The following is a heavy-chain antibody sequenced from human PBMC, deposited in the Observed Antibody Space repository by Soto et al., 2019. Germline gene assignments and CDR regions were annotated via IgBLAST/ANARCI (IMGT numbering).Heavy chain of an antibody. CDR1: GGSFSGYY. V-gene: IGHV4-34*01. CDR2: INHSGST. D-gene: IGHD4-4*01. J-gene: IGHJ6*03. Sequence: SETLSLTCAVYGGSFSGYYWSWIRQPPGKGLEWIGEINHSGSTNYNPSLKSRVTISVDTSKNQFSLKLSSVTAADTAVYYCARYEKGVTTIPRYYYYYMDVWGKGTTVTVSS. CDR3: ARYEKGVTTIPRYYYYYMDV.